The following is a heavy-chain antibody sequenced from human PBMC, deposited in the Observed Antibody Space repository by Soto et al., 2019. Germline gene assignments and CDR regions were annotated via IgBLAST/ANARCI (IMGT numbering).Heavy chain of an antibody. CDR2: VYYSGKT. D-gene: IGHD3-22*01. J-gene: IGHJ4*02. Sequence: SETLSLTCAVSGFSISTGYYWGWIRQAPGKGLEWIGSVYYSGKTYYNPSVKSRVTLSVDTSTDQFSLKMSSVTAADAAVYYCERALVVVVNNYFDYWGQGNLVTVS. CDR1: GFSISTGYY. V-gene: IGHV4-38-2*01. CDR3: ERALVVVVNNYFDY.